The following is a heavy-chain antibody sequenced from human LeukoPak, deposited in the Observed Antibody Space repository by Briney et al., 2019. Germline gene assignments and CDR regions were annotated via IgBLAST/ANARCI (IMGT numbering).Heavy chain of an antibody. CDR1: GFTFSSYA. V-gene: IGHV3-23*01. CDR2: ISGSGGST. D-gene: IGHD3-22*01. CDR3: AKVGLPYYYDGSGYYDY. J-gene: IGHJ4*02. Sequence: GGSLRLSCAASGFTFSSYAMSWVRQAPGKGLEWVSAISGSGGSTYYADSVKGRFTISRDNSKNTLCLQMNSLRAEDTAVYYCAKVGLPYYYDGSGYYDYWRQGTLVTVS.